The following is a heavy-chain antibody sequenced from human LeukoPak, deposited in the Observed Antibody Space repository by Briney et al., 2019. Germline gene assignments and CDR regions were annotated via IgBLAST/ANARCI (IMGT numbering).Heavy chain of an antibody. CDR2: ISGSGGST. D-gene: IGHD3-16*01. J-gene: IGHJ4*02. Sequence: GGSLRLSCAASGFTFSSYAMSLGRQAPGKGLEWVSAISGSGGSTYYADSVKGRFTISRDNSKNTLYLQMNSLRAEDTAVYYCAKDLRGGGAYFDYWGQGTLVTVSS. CDR1: GFTFSSYA. CDR3: AKDLRGGGAYFDY. V-gene: IGHV3-23*01.